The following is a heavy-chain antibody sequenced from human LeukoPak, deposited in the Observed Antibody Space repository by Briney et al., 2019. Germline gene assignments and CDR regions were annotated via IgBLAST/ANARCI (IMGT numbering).Heavy chain of an antibody. CDR2: ISAYNGNT. CDR1: GYTFTSYG. V-gene: IGHV1-18*01. CDR3: ARVRMTYYYDSSGPWFDP. J-gene: IGHJ5*02. Sequence: ASVKVSCKASGYTFTSYGISWVRQAPGQGLEWMGWISAYNGNTNYAQKLQGRVTMTTDTSTSTAYMELRSLRSDDTAVYYCARVRMTYYYDSSGPWFDPWGQGTLVTVSS. D-gene: IGHD3-22*01.